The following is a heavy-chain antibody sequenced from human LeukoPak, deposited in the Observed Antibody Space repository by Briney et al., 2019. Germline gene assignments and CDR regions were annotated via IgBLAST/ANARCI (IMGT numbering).Heavy chain of an antibody. Sequence: PGRSLRLSCAASGFTFSSYDMHWVRQAPGKGLEWVAVISYDGSNKYYADSVKGRFTISRDNSKNTLYLQMNSLRAEDTAVYYCARGVPVFDYWGQGTLVTVSS. J-gene: IGHJ4*02. V-gene: IGHV3-30*19. CDR2: ISYDGSNK. CDR3: ARGVPVFDY. D-gene: IGHD5/OR15-5a*01. CDR1: GFTFSSYD.